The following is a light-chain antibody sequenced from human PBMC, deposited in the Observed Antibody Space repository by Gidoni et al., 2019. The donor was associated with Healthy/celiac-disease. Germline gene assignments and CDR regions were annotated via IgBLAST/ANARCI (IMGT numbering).Light chain of an antibody. V-gene: IGKV3-15*01. CDR1: QSISSN. CDR2: GAS. J-gene: IGKJ3*01. Sequence: VMTHSPATLSVSPGERATLSCRASQSISSNLAWYQQKPGQAPRLLIYGASTRATGIPARFSGSGSGTEFTLTISSLQSEDFAVYYCQQYNNWPPGFTFGPGTKVDI. CDR3: QQYNNWPPGFT.